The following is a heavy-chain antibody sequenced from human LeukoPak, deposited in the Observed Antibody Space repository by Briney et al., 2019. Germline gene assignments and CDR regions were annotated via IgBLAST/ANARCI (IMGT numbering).Heavy chain of an antibody. CDR1: GYTFTGYY. J-gene: IGHJ6*03. Sequence: ASVKVSCKASGYTFTGYYMHWVRQAPGQGLEWMGWISAYNGNTNYAQKLQGRVTMTTDTSTSTAYMELRSLRSDDTAVYYCARLWFGELLSYMDVWGKGTTVTISS. CDR3: ARLWFGELLSYMDV. D-gene: IGHD3-10*01. V-gene: IGHV1-18*04. CDR2: ISAYNGNT.